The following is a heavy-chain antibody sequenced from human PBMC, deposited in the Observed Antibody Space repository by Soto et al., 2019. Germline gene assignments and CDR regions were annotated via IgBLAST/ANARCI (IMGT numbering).Heavy chain of an antibody. CDR1: GFTFTSSA. CDR3: AAPSAYYYGMDV. V-gene: IGHV1-58*01. CDR2: IVVGSGNT. J-gene: IGHJ6*02. Sequence: GASVKVSCKASGFTFTSSAVQWVRQARGQRLEWIGWIVVGSGNTNYAQKFQERVTITRDMSTSTAYMELSSLRSEDTAVYYCAAPSAYYYGMDVWGQGTTVTVSS.